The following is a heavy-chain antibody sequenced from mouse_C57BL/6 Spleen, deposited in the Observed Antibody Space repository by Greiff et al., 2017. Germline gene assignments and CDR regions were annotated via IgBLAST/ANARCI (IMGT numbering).Heavy chain of an antibody. CDR3: ARGDGYAWVAY. CDR2: IYPGSGST. CDR1: GYTFTSYW. V-gene: IGHV1-55*01. D-gene: IGHD2-2*01. Sequence: VQLQQPGAELVKPGASVKLSCKASGYTFTSYWITWVKQRPGQGLEWIGDIYPGSGSTNYNEKFKSKATLTVDTSSSTAYMQLSSLTSEDSAVYYCARGDGYAWVAYWGQGTLVTVSA. J-gene: IGHJ3*01.